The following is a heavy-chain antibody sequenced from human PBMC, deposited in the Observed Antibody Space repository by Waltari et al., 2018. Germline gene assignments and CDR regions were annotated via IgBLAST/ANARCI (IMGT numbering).Heavy chain of an antibody. V-gene: IGHV4-38-2*01. D-gene: IGHD3-10*01. CDR1: GYSISSGYY. J-gene: IGHJ3*02. Sequence: QVQLQESGPGLVKPSETLSLTCAVSGYSISSGYYWGWIRQPPGKGLEWIGRIYHSGSTYDNPSLKSRVTISVDTSKNQFSLKLSSVTAADTAVYYCARRITMVQGAPLAFDIWGQGTMVTVSS. CDR2: IYHSGST. CDR3: ARRITMVQGAPLAFDI.